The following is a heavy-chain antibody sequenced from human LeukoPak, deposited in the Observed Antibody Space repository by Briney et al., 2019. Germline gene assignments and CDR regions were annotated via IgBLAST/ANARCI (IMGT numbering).Heavy chain of an antibody. CDR2: MNPTSGNT. J-gene: IGHJ6*03. CDR1: GYTFTSYD. D-gene: IGHD6-6*01. V-gene: IGHV1-8*01. CDR3: ARFGMYSSSSGLYYYMDV. Sequence: GASVKVSCKASGYTFTSYDINWVRQATGQGLEWMGWMNPTSGNTGYAQKFQGRVTMTRNTSKSTAYMELSSLRSEDTAVYYCARFGMYSSSSGLYYYMDVWGKGTTVTVSS.